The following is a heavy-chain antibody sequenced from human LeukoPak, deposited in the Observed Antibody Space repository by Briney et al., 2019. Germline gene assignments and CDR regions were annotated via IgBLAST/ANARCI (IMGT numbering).Heavy chain of an antibody. CDR2: INPSGGST. CDR3: ARPHSDGSASYYFDY. CDR1: GYTFTSYY. V-gene: IGHV1-46*01. D-gene: IGHD3-22*01. Sequence: ASVKVSCKASGYTFTSYYMHWVRQAPGQGLEWMGIINPSGGSTSHAQKFQGRVTMTRDTSTSTVYMELSSLRSEDTAVYYCARPHSDGSASYYFDYWGQGTLVTVSS. J-gene: IGHJ4*02.